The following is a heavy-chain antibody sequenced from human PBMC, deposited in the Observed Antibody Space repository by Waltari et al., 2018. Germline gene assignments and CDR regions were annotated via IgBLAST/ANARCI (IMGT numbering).Heavy chain of an antibody. CDR2: IYTSGST. CDR1: GGSISSGSYY. D-gene: IGHD3-3*01. V-gene: IGHV4-61*02. Sequence: QVQLQESGPGLVKPSQTLSLTCTVSGGSISSGSYYWSWIRQPAGKGLEWIGRIYTSGSTNDNPSRKSRVTISVDTSKNQFSLKLSSVTAADTAVYYCARNRYYDFWSGYYGNDAFDIWGQGTMVTVSS. CDR3: ARNRYYDFWSGYYGNDAFDI. J-gene: IGHJ3*02.